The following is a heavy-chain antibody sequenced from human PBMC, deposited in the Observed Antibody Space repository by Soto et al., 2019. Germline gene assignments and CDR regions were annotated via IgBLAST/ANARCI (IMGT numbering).Heavy chain of an antibody. D-gene: IGHD3-16*01. V-gene: IGHV4-4*02. CDR1: GGSISSSHW. CDR2: IYHSGST. CDR3: ASSGGGEDY. J-gene: IGHJ4*02. Sequence: QVQLQESGPGLVKPSGTLSLTCAVSGGSISSSHWWSWVRQPPGKGLEWIGEIYHSGSTNYNPSLKSRVTIPVDKSKNPFPPKLSSLTAADTAGYSCASSGGGEDYWGQGTLVTVSS.